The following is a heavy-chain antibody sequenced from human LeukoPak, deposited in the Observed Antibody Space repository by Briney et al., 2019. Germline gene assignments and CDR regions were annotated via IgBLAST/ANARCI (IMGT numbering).Heavy chain of an antibody. CDR3: ARDVDIVATTGRGAFDI. V-gene: IGHV3-30-3*01. D-gene: IGHD5-12*01. J-gene: IGHJ3*02. Sequence: PGGSLRLSCAASGFTFSSYAMHWVRQAPGKGLEWVAVISYDGSNKYYADSVKGRFTISRDNSKNTLCLQMNSLRAEDTAVYYCARDVDIVATTGRGAFDIWGQGTMVTVSS. CDR2: ISYDGSNK. CDR1: GFTFSSYA.